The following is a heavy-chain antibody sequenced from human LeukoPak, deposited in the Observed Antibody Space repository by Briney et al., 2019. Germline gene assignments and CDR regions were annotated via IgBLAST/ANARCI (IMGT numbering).Heavy chain of an antibody. CDR2: ISWDGGST. V-gene: IGHV3-43*01. J-gene: IGHJ5*02. CDR3: AKDKDRYCSSTSCLGGGFDP. Sequence: PGGSLRLSCAASGFTFDDYTMHWVRQAPGKGLEWVSLISWDGGSTYYADSVKGRFAISRDNSKNSLYLQMNSLRTEDTALYYCAKDKDRYCSSTSCLGGGFDPWGQGTLVTVSS. CDR1: GFTFDDYT. D-gene: IGHD2-2*01.